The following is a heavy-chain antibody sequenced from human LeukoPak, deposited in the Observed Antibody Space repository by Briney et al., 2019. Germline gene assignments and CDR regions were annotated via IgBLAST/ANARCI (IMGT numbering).Heavy chain of an antibody. CDR1: GFTFSSYG. J-gene: IGHJ4*02. CDR2: IRYDGSNK. CDR3: ARVSYYYDSSGYYLFDY. V-gene: IGHV3-30*02. Sequence: GGSLRLSCAASGFTFSSYGMHWVRQAPGKGLEWVAFIRYDGSNKYYADSVKGRFTISRDNAKNSLYLQMNSLRAEDTAVYYCARVSYYYDSSGYYLFDYWGQGTLVTVSS. D-gene: IGHD3-22*01.